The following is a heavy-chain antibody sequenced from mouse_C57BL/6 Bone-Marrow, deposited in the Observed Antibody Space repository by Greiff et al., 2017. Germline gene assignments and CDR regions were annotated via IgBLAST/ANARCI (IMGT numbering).Heavy chain of an antibody. CDR2: SRNKANDYTT. J-gene: IGHJ2*01. D-gene: IGHD1-2*01. CDR1: GFTFSDFY. CDR3: ARDHHYYGLDY. V-gene: IGHV7-1*01. Sequence: EVKLVESGGGLVQSGRSLRLSCATSGFTFSDFYMEWVRQAPGKGLEWIAASRNKANDYTTDYSASVKGRFIVSRDTSPSILYHQMNALRAEDTAIYYCARDHHYYGLDYWGQGTTLTVSS.